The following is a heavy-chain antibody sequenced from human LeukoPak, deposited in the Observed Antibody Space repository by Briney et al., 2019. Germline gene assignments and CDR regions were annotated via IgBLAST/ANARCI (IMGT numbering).Heavy chain of an antibody. J-gene: IGHJ4*02. V-gene: IGHV1-2*02. CDR2: INPNSGGT. Sequence: ASVKVSCKASGYTFTGYYMHWVRQAPGQGLEWMGWINPNSGGTNYAQKFQGRVTMTRDTSISTAYMELSRLRSDDTAVYYCARIAAAGTVVHDYWGQGTLVTVSS. D-gene: IGHD6-13*01. CDR1: GYTFTGYY. CDR3: ARIAAAGTVVHDY.